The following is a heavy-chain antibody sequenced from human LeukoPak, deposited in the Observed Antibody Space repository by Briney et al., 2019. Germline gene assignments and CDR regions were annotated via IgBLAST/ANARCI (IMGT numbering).Heavy chain of an antibody. CDR1: GGSISSGGYS. CDR2: IYHSGST. Sequence: SETLSLTCAVSGGSISSGGYSWSWIRQPPGKGLEWIGYIYHSGSTYYNPSLKSRVTISVDRSKNQSSLKLSSVTAADTAVYYCARARSQVLCDYWGQGTLVTVSS. J-gene: IGHJ4*02. V-gene: IGHV4-30-2*01. CDR3: ARARSQVLCDY.